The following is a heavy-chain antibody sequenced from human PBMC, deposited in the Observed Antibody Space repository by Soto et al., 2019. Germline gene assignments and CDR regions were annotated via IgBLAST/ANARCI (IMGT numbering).Heavy chain of an antibody. Sequence: SETLSLTCTVSGGSISSGGYYWSWIRQHPGKGLEWIGYIYYSGSTYYNPSLKSRVTISVDTSKNQFSLKLSSVTAADTAVYYCAGGLVVGWLRGYYYGMDVWGQGTTVTVSS. D-gene: IGHD5-12*01. CDR3: AGGLVVGWLRGYYYGMDV. CDR1: GGSISSGGYY. CDR2: IYYSGST. V-gene: IGHV4-31*03. J-gene: IGHJ6*02.